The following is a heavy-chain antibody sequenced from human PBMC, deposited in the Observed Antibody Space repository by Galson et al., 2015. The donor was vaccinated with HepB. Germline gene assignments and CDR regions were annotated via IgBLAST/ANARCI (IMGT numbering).Heavy chain of an antibody. D-gene: IGHD1/OR15-1a*01. CDR3: ARGNRGVGYGMNV. V-gene: IGHV3-33*08. J-gene: IGHJ6*02. CDR2: IWYDGSNK. Sequence: SLRLSCAASGFTFSSYGMHWVRQAPGKGLEWVAAIWYDGSNKYYADSVKGRFTISRDNAKNTLYLQMNSLRAEDTAVYYCARGNRGVGYGMNVWGQGTTVTVSS. CDR1: GFTFSSYG.